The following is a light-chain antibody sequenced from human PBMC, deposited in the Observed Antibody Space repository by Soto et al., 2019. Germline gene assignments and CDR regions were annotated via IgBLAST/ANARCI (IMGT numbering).Light chain of an antibody. CDR2: GAS. J-gene: IGKJ5*01. Sequence: EIVMTQSPSTLSVSQGEGATLSCRASQSVGINLAWYQQKPGQAPRVVVYGASTRATGIPDRFSGSGSGTEFTLTISSLQSEDFAVYYCQQYNSWPPITFGQGTRLEIK. CDR1: QSVGIN. CDR3: QQYNSWPPIT. V-gene: IGKV3-15*01.